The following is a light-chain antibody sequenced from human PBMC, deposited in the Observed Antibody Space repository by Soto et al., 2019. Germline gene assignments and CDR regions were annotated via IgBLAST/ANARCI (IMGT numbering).Light chain of an antibody. CDR3: PQYNNWPQGT. J-gene: IGKJ1*01. Sequence: EIVMTQSPATLSVSPGERATLSCRASQSVSSNLAWYQQNPGQAPRLLSYGASTRATGIPARFSGSGSGTAFTLTISSLQSEDFAVYYCPQYNNWPQGTFGQGTKVEIK. CDR1: QSVSSN. V-gene: IGKV3-15*01. CDR2: GAS.